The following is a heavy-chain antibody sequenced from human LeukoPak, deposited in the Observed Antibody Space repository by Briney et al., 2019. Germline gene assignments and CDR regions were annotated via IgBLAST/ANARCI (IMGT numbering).Heavy chain of an antibody. CDR1: GFTFSSYA. CDR3: ARAPPDVDTTMAMDH. D-gene: IGHD5-18*01. J-gene: IGHJ4*02. V-gene: IGHV3-64D*09. CDR2: ISSNGGST. Sequence: PGGSLRLSCSASGFTFSSYAMHWVRQAPGKGLEYVSAISSNGGSTYYADSVKGRFTISRDNSKNTLYLQMSSLRAEDTAVYYCARAPPDVDTTMAMDHWGRGTLVTVSS.